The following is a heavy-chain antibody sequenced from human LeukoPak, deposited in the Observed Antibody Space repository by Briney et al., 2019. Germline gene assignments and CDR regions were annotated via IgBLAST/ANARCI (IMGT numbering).Heavy chain of an antibody. Sequence: SETLSLTCAVSGASISSSNYYWGWVRQSPGKGLEWIGNIYSSGNTYYNPSLKSRVTISVDTSKNQFSLKLSSVTAADTAVYYCARTTVTTGDDAFDIWGQGTMVTVSS. V-gene: IGHV4-39*07. CDR3: ARTTVTTGDDAFDI. CDR1: GASISSSNYY. D-gene: IGHD4-17*01. CDR2: IYSSGNT. J-gene: IGHJ3*02.